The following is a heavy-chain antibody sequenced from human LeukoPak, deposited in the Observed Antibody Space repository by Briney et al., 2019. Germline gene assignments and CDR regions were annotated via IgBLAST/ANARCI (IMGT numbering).Heavy chain of an antibody. CDR2: IYSGGSI. CDR1: GFTVSSNY. V-gene: IGHV3-53*01. Sequence: GGSLRLSCAASGFTVSSNYMSWVRQAPGKGLEWVSVIYSGGSIYYADSVKGRCTISRDKSKNTLYLQMNSLRAEDTAVYYCARARITMIVDYWGQGVLVTVSS. CDR3: ARARITMIVDY. D-gene: IGHD3-22*01. J-gene: IGHJ4*02.